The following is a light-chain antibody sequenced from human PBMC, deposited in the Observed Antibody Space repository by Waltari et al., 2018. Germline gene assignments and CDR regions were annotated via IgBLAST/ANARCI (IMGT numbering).Light chain of an antibody. Sequence: EIVLTQSPGTLSLSPGDRATLSCRASHSVSSSFFAWYQQKPGQAPSLLIYAASSRAAGLPDRFSASGSGTDFTLTINRLEPEDFAVYYCQQYGSLPGTFGQGTKVEI. CDR3: QQYGSLPGT. V-gene: IGKV3-20*01. CDR1: HSVSSSF. J-gene: IGKJ1*01. CDR2: AAS.